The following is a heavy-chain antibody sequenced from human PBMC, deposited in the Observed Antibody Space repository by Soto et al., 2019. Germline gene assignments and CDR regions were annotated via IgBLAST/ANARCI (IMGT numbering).Heavy chain of an antibody. D-gene: IGHD5-12*01. CDR1: GYTLTELS. CDR3: ATDLIVATIPNDY. J-gene: IGHJ4*02. CDR2: FDPEDGET. Sequence: ASVKVSCKVSGYTLTELSMDWVRQAPGKGLEWMGGFDPEDGETIYAQKFQGRVTMTEDTSTDTAYMELSSLRSEDTAVYYCATDLIVATIPNDYWGQGTLVTVSS. V-gene: IGHV1-24*01.